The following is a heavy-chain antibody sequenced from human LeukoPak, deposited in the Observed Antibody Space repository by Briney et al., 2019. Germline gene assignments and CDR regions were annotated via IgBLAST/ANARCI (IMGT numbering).Heavy chain of an antibody. V-gene: IGHV3-30-3*01. Sequence: QSGGSLRLSCAASGFTFSSYAMHWVRQAPGKGLEWVAVISYDGSNKYYADSVKGRFTISRDNSKNTLYLQMNSLRAEDTAVYYCARESGSYDWGQGTLVTVSS. J-gene: IGHJ4*02. CDR2: ISYDGSNK. CDR1: GFTFSSYA. CDR3: ARESGSYD. D-gene: IGHD1-26*01.